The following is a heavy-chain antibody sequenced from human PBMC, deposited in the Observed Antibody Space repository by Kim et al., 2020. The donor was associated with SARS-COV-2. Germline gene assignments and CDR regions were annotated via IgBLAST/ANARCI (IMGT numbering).Heavy chain of an antibody. V-gene: IGHV3-21*01. CDR1: GFTFSSYS. D-gene: IGHD3-10*01. CDR2: ISSSSSYI. CDR3: ARDLVAGFGAKYYYYGMDV. Sequence: GGSLRLSCAASGFTFSSYSMNWVRQAPGKGLEWVSSISSSSSYIYYADSVKGRFTISRDNAKNSLYLQMNSLRAEDTAVYYCARDLVAGFGAKYYYYGMDVWGQGTTVTVSS. J-gene: IGHJ6*02.